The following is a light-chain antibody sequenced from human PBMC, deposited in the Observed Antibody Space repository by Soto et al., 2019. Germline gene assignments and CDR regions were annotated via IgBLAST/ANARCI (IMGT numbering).Light chain of an antibody. CDR2: EVI. V-gene: IGLV2-8*01. CDR1: ISDVGGYDF. Sequence: QSVLTQPPSASGSPGQSVTISCTGPISDVGGYDFVSWYQHHPGKAPKLMIYEVIKRRSGVPDRFSGSKSGNKASLTVSGLQAEDEADYYCSSYAGDNNYVFGTRTKVTVL. J-gene: IGLJ1*01. CDR3: SSYAGDNNYV.